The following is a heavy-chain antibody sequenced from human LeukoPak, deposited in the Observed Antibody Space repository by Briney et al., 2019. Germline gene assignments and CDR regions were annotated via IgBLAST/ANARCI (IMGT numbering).Heavy chain of an antibody. V-gene: IGHV4-38-2*01. CDR3: ARQVGAIDY. Sequence: PSETLFLTCAVSVYSISSGYYWAWIRQPPGKGLEWIGSIYHSGSTYYNPSLKSRVTISVDTSKNQFSLKLSSVTAADTAVYYCARQVGAIDYWGQGTLVTVSS. D-gene: IGHD1-26*01. J-gene: IGHJ4*02. CDR1: VYSISSGYY. CDR2: IYHSGST.